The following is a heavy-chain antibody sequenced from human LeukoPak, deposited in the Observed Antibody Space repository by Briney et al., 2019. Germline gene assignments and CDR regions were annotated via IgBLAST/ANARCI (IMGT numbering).Heavy chain of an antibody. V-gene: IGHV5-51*01. Sequence: GESLAISCKGSGYSFTFYWIGWVGQMPGKGLEWMGIIYPGDSDTRYSPSFQGQVTISADKSIGTAYLQWSSLKASDTAMYYCARLYCSSTSCYPIDYWGQGTLVTVSS. CDR3: ARLYCSSTSCYPIDY. CDR2: IYPGDSDT. CDR1: GYSFTFYW. D-gene: IGHD2-2*01. J-gene: IGHJ4*02.